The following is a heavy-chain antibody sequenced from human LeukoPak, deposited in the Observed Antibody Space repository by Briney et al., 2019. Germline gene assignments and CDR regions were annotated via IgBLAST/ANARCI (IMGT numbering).Heavy chain of an antibody. Sequence: GRSLRLSCAASGFTFSSYVMHWVRQAPGKGLEWVAVISYDGSDQYYADSVKGRFTISRDTSKNTLYLQVNSLRAEDTAVYYCARDDAVTTSSPFDYWGQGTLVTVSS. CDR3: ARDDAVTTSSPFDY. J-gene: IGHJ4*02. CDR1: GFTFSSYV. V-gene: IGHV3-30*04. CDR2: ISYDGSDQ. D-gene: IGHD4-17*01.